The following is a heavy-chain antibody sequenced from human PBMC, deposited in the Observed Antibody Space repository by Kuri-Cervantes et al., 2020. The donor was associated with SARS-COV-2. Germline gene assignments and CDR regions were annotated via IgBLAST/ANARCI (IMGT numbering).Heavy chain of an antibody. Sequence: GSLRLSCTVSGASIIVSSYYWGRVRQPPGKGLEWVGSIYYSGNTYYNSSLKSRVTISVDTSKNQFSLKLSSVTAADTAVYYCARYDYSNYGMDVWGQGTTVTVSS. V-gene: IGHV4-39*01. CDR1: GASIIVSSYY. CDR3: ARYDYSNYGMDV. J-gene: IGHJ6*02. D-gene: IGHD4-11*01. CDR2: IYYSGNT.